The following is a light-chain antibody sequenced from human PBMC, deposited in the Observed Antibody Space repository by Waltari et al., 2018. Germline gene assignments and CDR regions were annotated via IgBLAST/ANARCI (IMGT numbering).Light chain of an antibody. V-gene: IGLV2-14*03. CDR1: SRDVGAPDS. J-gene: IGLJ2*01. CDR3: SSQSSNNGVI. Sequence: QSALTQSASVSGSPGQSITVSCTGSSRDVGAPDSVSWYQDLPGQAPKVVIYDVSNRPSGVSDRFSGSKSGNTASLTISNLQAEDEADYYCSSQSSNNGVIFGGGTRVTVL. CDR2: DVS.